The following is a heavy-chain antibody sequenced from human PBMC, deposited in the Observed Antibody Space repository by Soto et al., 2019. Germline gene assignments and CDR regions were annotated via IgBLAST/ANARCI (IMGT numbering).Heavy chain of an antibody. D-gene: IGHD4-17*01. V-gene: IGHV3-48*02. Sequence: GGSLRLSCAASGFTFSSYSMNWVRQAPGKGLEWVSYISSSSSTIYYADSVKGRFIISRDNAKNSLYLQMNSLRDEDTAVYYCASDLHGDYVGSYYYGMDVWGQGTTVTVSS. CDR2: ISSSSSTI. CDR3: ASDLHGDYVGSYYYGMDV. J-gene: IGHJ6*02. CDR1: GFTFSSYS.